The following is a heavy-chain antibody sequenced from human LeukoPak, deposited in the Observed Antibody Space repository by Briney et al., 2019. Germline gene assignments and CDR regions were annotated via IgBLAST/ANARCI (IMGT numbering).Heavy chain of an antibody. Sequence: SETLSLTCTVSGGSISSYYWSWIRQPPGKGLEWIGYIYYSRSTNYNPSLKSRVTISVDTSKNQFSLKLSSVTAADTAVYYCARLQGYCSGGSCYSSYYYYGMDVWGQGTTVTVSS. J-gene: IGHJ6*02. V-gene: IGHV4-59*08. CDR2: IYYSRST. D-gene: IGHD2-15*01. CDR3: ARLQGYCSGGSCYSSYYYYGMDV. CDR1: GGSISSYY.